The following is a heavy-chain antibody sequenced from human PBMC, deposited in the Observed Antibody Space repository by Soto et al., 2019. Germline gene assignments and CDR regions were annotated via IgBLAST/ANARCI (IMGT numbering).Heavy chain of an antibody. CDR2: RYYSGST. Sequence: SETLSLTCTVSGVSISSYYWSWIRHPPGQGLERVGYRYYSGSTNYNPSLQSRVTISVDTSKNQFSLKLSSVTAADTAVYYCARRRCYYDSSGYYCTHFDYWGQGTLVTVSS. CDR3: ARRRCYYDSSGYYCTHFDY. CDR1: GVSISSYY. J-gene: IGHJ4*02. V-gene: IGHV4-59*01. D-gene: IGHD3-22*01.